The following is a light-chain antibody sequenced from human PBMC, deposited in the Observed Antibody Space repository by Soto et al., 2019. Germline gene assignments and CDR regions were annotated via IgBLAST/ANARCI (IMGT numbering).Light chain of an antibody. V-gene: IGKV3D-20*01. Sequence: EIVLTHSPATLSLSPGESATLSCAASQSVTSNYLAWYQQRPGLAPRLLIYDASNRATGIPDRFSGSGSGTDFTLTISRLEPEDFAVYYCQQYGVSRTFGQGTKVDIK. CDR2: DAS. J-gene: IGKJ1*01. CDR3: QQYGVSRT. CDR1: QSVTSNY.